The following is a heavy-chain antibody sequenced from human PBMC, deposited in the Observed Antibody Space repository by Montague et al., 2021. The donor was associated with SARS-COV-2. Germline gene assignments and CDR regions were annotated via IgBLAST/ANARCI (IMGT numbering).Heavy chain of an antibody. J-gene: IGHJ6*02. CDR2: INHSGST. CDR1: GGSFSGYY. CDR3: ASGRRILLWFGELLSGGDYYGMDV. V-gene: IGHV4-34*01. D-gene: IGHD3-10*01. Sequence: SETLSLTCAVYGGSFSGYYWSWIRQPPGKGLEWIGEINHSGSTNXNPSLKSRVTISVDTSKNQFSLKLSSVTAADTAVYYCASGRRILLWFGELLSGGDYYGMDVWGQGTTVTVSS.